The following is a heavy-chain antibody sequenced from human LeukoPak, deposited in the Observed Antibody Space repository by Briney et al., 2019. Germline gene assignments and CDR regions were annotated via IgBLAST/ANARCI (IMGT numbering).Heavy chain of an antibody. V-gene: IGHV1-8*03. D-gene: IGHD2-8*02. J-gene: IGHJ4*02. CDR1: GYTFNTYD. CDR3: ARARLVRGPVTPLYYFDY. CDR2: MNPNSANT. Sequence: GASVTVSCKASGYTFNTYDINWVRQATGQGLEWMGWMNPNSANTGYAQKLQGRVTLTRNTSISTAYMELNGLRSDDTAVYYCARARLVRGPVTPLYYFDYWGEGVLVTVSS.